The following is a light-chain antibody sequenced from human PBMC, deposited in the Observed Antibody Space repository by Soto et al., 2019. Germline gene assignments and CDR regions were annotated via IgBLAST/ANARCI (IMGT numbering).Light chain of an antibody. CDR2: EVS. Sequence: QSALTQPASVSGSPGPSITISCTGTSSDVGGYNYVSWYHQHPGKAPKLMIYEVSNRPSGVSNRFSGSKSGNTASLTISGLQAEDEADYYCSSYTSSSPLVVFGGGTKLTVL. CDR1: SSDVGGYNY. CDR3: SSYTSSSPLVV. J-gene: IGLJ2*01. V-gene: IGLV2-14*01.